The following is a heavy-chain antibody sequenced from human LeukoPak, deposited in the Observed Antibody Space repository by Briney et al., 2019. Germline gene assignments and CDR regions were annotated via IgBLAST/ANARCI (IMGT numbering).Heavy chain of an antibody. V-gene: IGHV1-18*01. CDR3: ARGRYCSSTSCYKVYYYYMDV. CDR1: GYTFTTYG. D-gene: IGHD2-2*02. Sequence: ASVKVSCKASGYTFTTYGISWVRQAPGQGLEWMGWISAYNGNTNYAQKLQDRVTMTTDTSTSTAYIELRSLRSDDTAVYYCARGRYCSSTSCYKVYYYYMDVCGKGTTVTVSS. J-gene: IGHJ6*03. CDR2: ISAYNGNT.